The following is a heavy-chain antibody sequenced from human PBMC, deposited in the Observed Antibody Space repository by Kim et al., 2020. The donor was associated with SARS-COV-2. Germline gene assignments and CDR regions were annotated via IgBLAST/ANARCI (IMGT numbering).Heavy chain of an antibody. CDR2: ISWNSGSI. CDR3: AKDVGADILTGGWANWYFDL. D-gene: IGHD3-9*01. Sequence: GGSLRLSCAASGFTFDDYAMHWVRQAPGKGLEWVSGISWNSGSIGYADSVKGRFTISRDNAKNSLYLQMNSLRAEDTALYYCAKDVGADILTGGWANWYFDLWGRGTLVTVSS. V-gene: IGHV3-9*01. CDR1: GFTFDDYA. J-gene: IGHJ2*01.